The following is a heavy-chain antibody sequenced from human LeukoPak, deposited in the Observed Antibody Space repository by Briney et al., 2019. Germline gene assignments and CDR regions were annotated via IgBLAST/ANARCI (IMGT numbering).Heavy chain of an antibody. CDR3: ARNSMPMIVVANDAFNI. Sequence: GGSLRLSCAASGFTFSSYTMNWVRQAPGKGLEGVSSFSSSYNYIYYADSVKGRFTISRDNAKNSLYLQMNSLRVEDTAVYYCARNSMPMIVVANDAFNIWGQGTMVTVSS. D-gene: IGHD3-22*01. CDR1: GFTFSSYT. J-gene: IGHJ3*02. CDR2: FSSSYNYI. V-gene: IGHV3-21*01.